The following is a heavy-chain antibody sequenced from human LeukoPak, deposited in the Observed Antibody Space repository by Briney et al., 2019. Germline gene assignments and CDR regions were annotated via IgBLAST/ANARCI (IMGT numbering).Heavy chain of an antibody. Sequence: GGSLRLSCAASGFTFSNYAMSWVRQAPGKGLEWGSSLCADDGDTYYADSVKGRFTISRDNARNTLYLQMISLSAEDTALYYCAKGSSSSCYSPSDYWGQGALATVSS. D-gene: IGHD2-2*02. CDR1: GFTFSNYA. CDR3: AKGSSSSCYSPSDY. J-gene: IGHJ4*02. V-gene: IGHV3-23*01. CDR2: LCADDGDT.